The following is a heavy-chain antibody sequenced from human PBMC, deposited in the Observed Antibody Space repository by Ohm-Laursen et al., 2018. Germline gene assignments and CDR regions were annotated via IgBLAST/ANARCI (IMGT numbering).Heavy chain of an antibody. D-gene: IGHD2-2*01. V-gene: IGHV4-59*01. Sequence: PPGTLSLTCTVSGGSISSYYWSWIRQPPGKGLEWIGYIYYSGSTNYNPSLKSRVTISVDTSKNQFSLKLSSVTAADTAVYYCARGTSWYLDLDYYYGMDVWGQGTTVTVSS. CDR3: ARGTSWYLDLDYYYGMDV. CDR2: IYYSGST. J-gene: IGHJ6*02. CDR1: GGSISSYY.